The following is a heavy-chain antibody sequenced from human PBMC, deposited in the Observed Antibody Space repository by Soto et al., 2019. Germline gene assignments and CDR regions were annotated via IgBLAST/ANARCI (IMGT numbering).Heavy chain of an antibody. CDR2: IVVGSGNT. CDR3: AAENCSSTSCYTRYYYYYGMDV. V-gene: IGHV1-58*01. J-gene: IGHJ6*02. D-gene: IGHD2-2*02. Sequence: AVKVSCKACGCTFTRSAVQWVRQARGQRLEWIGWIVVGSGNTNYAQKFQERVTITRDMSTGTAYMELSSLRSEDTAVYYCAAENCSSTSCYTRYYYYYGMDVWGQGTTVTVSS. CDR1: GCTFTRSA.